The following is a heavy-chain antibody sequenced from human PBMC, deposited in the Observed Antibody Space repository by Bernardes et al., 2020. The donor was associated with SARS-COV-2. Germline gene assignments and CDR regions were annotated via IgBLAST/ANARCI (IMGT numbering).Heavy chain of an antibody. CDR1: GYTFTGYY. D-gene: IGHD1-1*01. CDR3: ARDWPHDKDPLYYYGMDV. J-gene: IGHJ6*02. V-gene: IGHV1-2*02. CDR2: INPNSGGT. Sequence: ASVKVSCKASGYTFTGYYMHWVRQAPGQGLEWMGWINPNSGGTNYAQKFQGRVTMTRDTSISTAYMELSRLRSGDTAVYYCARDWPHDKDPLYYYGMDVWGQGTTVTVSS.